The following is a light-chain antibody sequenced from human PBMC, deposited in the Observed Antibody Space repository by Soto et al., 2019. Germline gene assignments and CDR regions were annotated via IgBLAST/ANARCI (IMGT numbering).Light chain of an antibody. J-gene: IGKJ1*01. CDR1: QTVSRN. V-gene: IGKV3-15*01. CDR3: QQYGSSRT. Sequence: LWMTPYPATLSVTPGESAPLSCRASQTVSRNLAWYQQRPGQAPRLLIYDISNRATGVPARFSGSGSETEFTLTIRSLQSEDFAVYYCQQYGSSRTFGQRAKVDI. CDR2: DIS.